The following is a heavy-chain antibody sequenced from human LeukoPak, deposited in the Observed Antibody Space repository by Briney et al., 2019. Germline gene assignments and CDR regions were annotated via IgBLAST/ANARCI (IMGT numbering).Heavy chain of an antibody. CDR1: DGSINSYY. D-gene: IGHD1-26*01. CDR2: IYYNGNT. V-gene: IGHV4-59*01. CDR3: ARGRSNYYGMDV. Sequence: SETLSLTCSVSDGSINSYYWNWIRRPPGKGLEWIGYIYYNGNTNYSPSLKSRATMSVDTSKNLFSLKVSSVTAADTAVYYCARGRSNYYGMDVWGQGTTVTVSS. J-gene: IGHJ6*02.